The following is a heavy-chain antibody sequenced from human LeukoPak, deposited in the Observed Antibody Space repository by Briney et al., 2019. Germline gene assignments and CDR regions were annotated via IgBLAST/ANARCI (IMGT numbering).Heavy chain of an antibody. J-gene: IGHJ4*02. D-gene: IGHD6-19*01. V-gene: IGHV1-24*01. CDR3: ATSWGIAVAGHVGAFDY. Sequence: GASVKVSCKVSGYTLTELSMHWVRQAPGKGLEWMGGFDPEDGETIYAQKFQGRVTMTEDTSTDTAHMELSSLRSEDTAVYYCATSWGIAVAGHVGAFDYWGQGTLVTVSS. CDR1: GYTLTELS. CDR2: FDPEDGET.